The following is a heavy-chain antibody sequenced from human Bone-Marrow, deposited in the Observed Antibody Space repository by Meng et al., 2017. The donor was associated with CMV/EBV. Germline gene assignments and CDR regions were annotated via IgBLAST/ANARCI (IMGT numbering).Heavy chain of an antibody. D-gene: IGHD3-16*01. Sequence: GESLKISCAASGFRFDDYGMHWVRQTPGKGLEWVAFIRHDGTNKFYGASVKGRFTISRDNSKSTVYLQMNSLRPEETALDYCAKDLLLFGGPNAYFDQWGQGTLVTVSS. J-gene: IGHJ4*02. V-gene: IGHV3-30*02. CDR1: GFRFDDYG. CDR3: AKDLLLFGGPNAYFDQ. CDR2: IRHDGTNK.